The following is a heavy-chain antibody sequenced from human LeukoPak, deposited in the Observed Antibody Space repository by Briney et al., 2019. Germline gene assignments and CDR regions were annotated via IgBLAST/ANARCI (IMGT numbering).Heavy chain of an antibody. CDR3: AKDEGYSSSWYLAY. D-gene: IGHD6-13*01. Sequence: GGSLRLSCAASGFTFDDCAMHWVRQAPGKGLEWVSGISWNSGSIGYADSVKGRFTISRDNAKNSLYLQMNSLRAEDTALYYCAKDEGYSSSWYLAYWGQGTLVTVSS. CDR1: GFTFDDCA. J-gene: IGHJ4*02. CDR2: ISWNSGSI. V-gene: IGHV3-9*01.